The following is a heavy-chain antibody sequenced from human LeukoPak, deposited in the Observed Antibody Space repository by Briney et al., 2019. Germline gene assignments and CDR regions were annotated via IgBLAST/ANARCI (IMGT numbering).Heavy chain of an antibody. CDR3: AKAGSGGGPAHY. D-gene: IGHD2-15*01. CDR2: ISYDGSNK. CDR1: GFTFSSYG. Sequence: GGSLRLSCAASGFTFSSYGMHWVRQAPGKGLEWVAVISYDGSNKYYADSVKGRFTISRDNSKNTLYLQMNSLRAEDTAVYYCAKAGSGGGPAHYWGQGTLVTVSS. V-gene: IGHV3-30*18. J-gene: IGHJ4*02.